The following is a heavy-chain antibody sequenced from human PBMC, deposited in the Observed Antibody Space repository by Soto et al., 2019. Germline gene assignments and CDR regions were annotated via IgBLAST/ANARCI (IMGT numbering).Heavy chain of an antibody. Sequence: SETLSLTCTVSGGSISSYYWSWIRQPPGKGLEWIGYIYYSGSTNYNPSLKSRVTISVDTSKNQFSLKLSSVTAADTAVYYCARQIRGVVTAIGYWGQGTLVTVSS. CDR2: IYYSGST. CDR3: ARQIRGVVTAIGY. J-gene: IGHJ4*02. V-gene: IGHV4-59*01. CDR1: GGSISSYY. D-gene: IGHD2-21*02.